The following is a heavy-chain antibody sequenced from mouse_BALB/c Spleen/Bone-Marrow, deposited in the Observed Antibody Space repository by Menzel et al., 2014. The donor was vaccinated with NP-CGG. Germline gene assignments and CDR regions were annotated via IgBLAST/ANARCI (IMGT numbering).Heavy chain of an antibody. J-gene: IGHJ2*01. CDR1: GSTFSSYY. D-gene: IGHD1-1*01. CDR3: AIHQRGSSFYYFDY. CDR2: INSNGGLT. Sequence: EVKLMESGGGLVKLGGSLKLSCAASGSTFSSYYMSWVRQTPEKRLELVAAINSNGGLTYYPDTVKGRFTISRDNAKNVLYLQISSLKSDDTALYYCAIHQRGSSFYYFDYWGQGTTLTVSA. V-gene: IGHV5-6-2*01.